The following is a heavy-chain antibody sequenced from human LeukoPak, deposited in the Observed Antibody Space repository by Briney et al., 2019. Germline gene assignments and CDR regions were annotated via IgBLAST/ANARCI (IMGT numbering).Heavy chain of an antibody. D-gene: IGHD6-19*01. V-gene: IGHV3-9*01. Sequence: PGGSLRLSCAGSGFIFNNYPMHWVRQPPGKGLEWVSGISWNSGSIDYADSVKGRFTISRDNAKNSLYLQMNSLRVEDTAFYYCAKDNRRHYTSGPNPDSLHWGQGALVTVSS. J-gene: IGHJ4*02. CDR1: GFIFNNYP. CDR2: ISWNSGSI. CDR3: AKDNRRHYTSGPNPDSLH.